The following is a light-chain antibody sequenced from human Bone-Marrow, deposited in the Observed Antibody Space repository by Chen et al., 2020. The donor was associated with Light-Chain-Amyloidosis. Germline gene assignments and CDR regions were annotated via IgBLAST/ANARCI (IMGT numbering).Light chain of an antibody. J-gene: IGKJ1*01. CDR3: QQGATWPWT. CDR2: DTS. CDR1: QSVGAY. Sequence: VLPQSPATLSLSPGEGATLSCRTSQSVGAYLAWYQQRPGQAPRLLIYDTSNRATGIPARFSGSGSETDFTLTSSSLESEDCAVYYWQQGATWPWTFGHGTKVEIK. V-gene: IGKV3-11*01.